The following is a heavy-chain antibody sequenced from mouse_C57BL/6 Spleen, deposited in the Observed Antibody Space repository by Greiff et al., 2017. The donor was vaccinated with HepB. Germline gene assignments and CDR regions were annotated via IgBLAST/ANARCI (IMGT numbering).Heavy chain of an antibody. CDR2: INPSTGGT. Sequence: VQLKESGPELVKPGASVKISCKASGYSFTGYYMNWVKQSPEKSLEWIGEINPSTGGTTYNQKFKAKATLTVDKSSSTAYMQLKSLTSEDSAVYYCARSIGGYWGQGTTLTVSS. CDR3: ARSIGGY. D-gene: IGHD2-14*01. V-gene: IGHV1-42*01. J-gene: IGHJ2*01. CDR1: GYSFTGYY.